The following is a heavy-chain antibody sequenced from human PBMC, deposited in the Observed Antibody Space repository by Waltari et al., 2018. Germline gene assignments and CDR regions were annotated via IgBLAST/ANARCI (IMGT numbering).Heavy chain of an antibody. CDR1: GGSISSYY. CDR2: IYYSGST. CDR3: ARAQLLWFGEWPEYFQH. J-gene: IGHJ1*01. Sequence: QVQLQESGPGLVKPSETLSLTCTVSGGSISSYYWSWIRQPPGKGLEWIGYIYYSGSTTNNPSLKSRVTISVDTSKNQFSLKLSSVTAADTAVYYCARAQLLWFGEWPEYFQHWGQGTLVTVSS. D-gene: IGHD3-10*01. V-gene: IGHV4-59*01.